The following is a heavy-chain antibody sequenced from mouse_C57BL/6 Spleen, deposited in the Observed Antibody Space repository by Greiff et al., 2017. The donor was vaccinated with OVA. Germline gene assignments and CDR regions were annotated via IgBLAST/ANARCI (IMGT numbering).Heavy chain of an antibody. CDR1: GYAFSSYW. CDR2: IYPGDGDT. CDR3: ARGIYDGYQAWFAY. V-gene: IGHV1-80*01. D-gene: IGHD2-3*01. J-gene: IGHJ3*01. Sequence: VQLQESGAELVKPGASVKISCKASGYAFSSYWMNWVKQRPGKGLEWIGQIYPGDGDTNYNGKFKGKATLTADKSSSTAYMQLSSLTSEDSAVYFCARGIYDGYQAWFAYWGQGTLVTVSA.